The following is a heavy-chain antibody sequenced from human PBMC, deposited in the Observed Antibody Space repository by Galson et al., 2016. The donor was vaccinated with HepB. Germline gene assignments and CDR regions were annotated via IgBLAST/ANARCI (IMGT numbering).Heavy chain of an antibody. CDR2: IIPLLGTA. CDR3: WARGLGVADDDAFDV. Sequence: SVKVSCKASGGTFSSNALSWVRQAPGQGFEWMGGIIPLLGTANYAQKFQGRVTMTADKSTNTAYMELSGLRSEDTAVYYCWARGLGVADDDAFDVWGRGTMVTVSS. CDR1: GGTFSSNA. V-gene: IGHV1-69*06. D-gene: IGHD6-19*01. J-gene: IGHJ3*01.